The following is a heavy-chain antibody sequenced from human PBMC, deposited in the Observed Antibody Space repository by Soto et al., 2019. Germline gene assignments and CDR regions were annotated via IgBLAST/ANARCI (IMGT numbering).Heavy chain of an antibody. V-gene: IGHV3-74*01. J-gene: IGHJ4*02. CDR2: INSDGSST. CDR1: GFTFSSYW. D-gene: IGHD2-15*01. CDR3: ARVYCSGGACYCDY. Sequence: EVQLVESGGGLVQPGGSLRLSCAASGFTFSSYWMHWVRQVPGKGLVWVSRINSDGSSTSYADSVKGRCTISRDSAKNTLYLQTNSLRAEDTAVYYCARVYCSGGACYCDYWGQGTLVTVSS.